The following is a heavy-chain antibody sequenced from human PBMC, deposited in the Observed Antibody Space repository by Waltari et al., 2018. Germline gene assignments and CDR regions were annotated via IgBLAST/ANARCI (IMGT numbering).Heavy chain of an antibody. V-gene: IGHV1-3*01. D-gene: IGHD5-12*01. Sequence: QVQLVQSGAEVKKPGASVKVSCKASGYAFTSYAMHWVRQAPGQRLEWMGWINAGNGNTKYSQKFQGRVTITRDTSASTAYMELSSLRSEDTAVYYCASNIVATDHTDYWGQGTLVTVSS. CDR2: INAGNGNT. CDR1: GYAFTSYA. J-gene: IGHJ4*02. CDR3: ASNIVATDHTDY.